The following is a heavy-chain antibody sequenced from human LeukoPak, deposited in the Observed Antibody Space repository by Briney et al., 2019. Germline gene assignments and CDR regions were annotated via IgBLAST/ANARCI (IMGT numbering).Heavy chain of an antibody. J-gene: IGHJ4*02. CDR2: MNPNSGNT. CDR1: GYTFTSYD. CDR3: ARDHVYYYDSSGLVY. D-gene: IGHD3-22*01. V-gene: IGHV1-8*01. Sequence: GASVKVSCKASGYTFTSYDINWVRQATGQGLEWMGWMNPNSGNTGYAQKFQGRVTITTDESTSTAYMELSSLRSEDTAVYYCARDHVYYYDSSGLVYWGQGTLVTVSS.